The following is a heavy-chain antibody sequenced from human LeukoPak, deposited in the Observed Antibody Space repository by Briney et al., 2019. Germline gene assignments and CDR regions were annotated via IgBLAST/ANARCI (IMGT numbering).Heavy chain of an antibody. Sequence: SETLSLTCSVSGGSIRTNTYYWGWIRQPPGKGLEWIGRTYYSGSTYYKPSLKSRVTISVDTSKNQFSLKLSSVTAADTAVYYCARLRYSGWSGKSFYFDYWGQGTLVTVSS. V-gene: IGHV4-39*01. J-gene: IGHJ4*02. CDR3: ARLRYSGWSGKSFYFDY. D-gene: IGHD6-19*01. CDR1: GGSIRTNTYY. CDR2: TYYSGST.